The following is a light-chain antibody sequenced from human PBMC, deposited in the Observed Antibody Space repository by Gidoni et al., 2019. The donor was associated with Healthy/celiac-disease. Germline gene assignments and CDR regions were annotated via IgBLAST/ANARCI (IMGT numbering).Light chain of an antibody. V-gene: IGLV2-14*01. Sequence: QSALTQPASVSVSPGQSITISCTGTSSDVGGYNYVSCYQQHPGKAPKLMIYDVSNRPSGVSNRFSGSKSGNTASLTIAGLQAEDEADYYCSSYTSSSTLYVFGTGTKVTVL. J-gene: IGLJ1*01. CDR1: SSDVGGYNY. CDR3: SSYTSSSTLYV. CDR2: DVS.